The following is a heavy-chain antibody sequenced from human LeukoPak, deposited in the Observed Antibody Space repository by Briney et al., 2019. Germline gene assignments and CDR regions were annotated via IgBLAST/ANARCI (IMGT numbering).Heavy chain of an antibody. CDR2: ISGSGGST. D-gene: IGHD6-19*01. Sequence: TGGSLRLSCAASGFTFSSYAMSWVRQAPGKGLEWVSAISGSGGSTYYADSVKGRFTISRDNSKNTLYLQMNSLRAEDTAVYYCASIAGIAVAGDIDYLGQGTLVTVSS. J-gene: IGHJ4*02. CDR1: GFTFSSYA. CDR3: ASIAGIAVAGDIDY. V-gene: IGHV3-23*01.